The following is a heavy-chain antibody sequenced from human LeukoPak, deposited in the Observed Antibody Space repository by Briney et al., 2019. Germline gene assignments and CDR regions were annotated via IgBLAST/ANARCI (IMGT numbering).Heavy chain of an antibody. D-gene: IGHD2-8*01. CDR3: ARRYCSNGVCFVDY. Sequence: GESLKISCKGSGYSFTNYWIGWVRQMPGKGLEWMGIIYPGDSDTRYSPSFQGQVTISADKSISTAYLQWSSLKASDTAMFYCARRYCSNGVCFVDYWGQGTLVTVSS. CDR2: IYPGDSDT. J-gene: IGHJ4*02. V-gene: IGHV5-51*01. CDR1: GYSFTNYW.